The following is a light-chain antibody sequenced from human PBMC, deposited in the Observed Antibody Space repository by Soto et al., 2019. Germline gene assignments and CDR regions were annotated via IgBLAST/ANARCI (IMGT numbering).Light chain of an antibody. Sequence: DIPMTQSPSTLSASVGDRVTITCRASQTIGSSLAWYQHRPGKAPKLLIFDASTLQTGVPSRFSGSGFGTEFTLTITGLQPDDFATYYCQQHNDYSAVTFGQGTKLEIK. CDR1: QTIGSS. CDR2: DAS. V-gene: IGKV1-5*01. CDR3: QQHNDYSAVT. J-gene: IGKJ2*01.